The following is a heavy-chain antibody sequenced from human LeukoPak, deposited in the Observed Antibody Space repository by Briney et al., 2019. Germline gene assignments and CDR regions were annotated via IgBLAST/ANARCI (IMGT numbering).Heavy chain of an antibody. Sequence: GGSLRLSCAASGFTFSTYGMHWVRQAPGKGLEWVANIKEDGSEKYYVDSVKGRFTISRDNAKNSLYLQTNSLRAEDTAVYYCARRALRYCSSTSCPAQYYGVDVWGKGITVTVSS. CDR2: IKEDGSEK. J-gene: IGHJ6*04. D-gene: IGHD2-2*01. CDR1: GFTFSTYG. V-gene: IGHV3-7*03. CDR3: ARRALRYCSSTSCPAQYYGVDV.